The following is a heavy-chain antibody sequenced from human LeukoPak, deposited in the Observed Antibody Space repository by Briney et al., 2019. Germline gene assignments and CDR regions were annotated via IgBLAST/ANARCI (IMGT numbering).Heavy chain of an antibody. CDR3: ARDMVVSGSLTGAFDI. CDR1: GYTFTSFA. Sequence: ASVKVSCKASGYTFTSFAMNWVRQAPGQGLEWMGGIIPIFGTANYAQKFQGRVTITADESTSTAYMELSSLRSEDTAVYYCARDMVVSGSLTGAFDIWGQGTMVTVSS. D-gene: IGHD1-26*01. J-gene: IGHJ3*02. V-gene: IGHV1-69*13. CDR2: IIPIFGTA.